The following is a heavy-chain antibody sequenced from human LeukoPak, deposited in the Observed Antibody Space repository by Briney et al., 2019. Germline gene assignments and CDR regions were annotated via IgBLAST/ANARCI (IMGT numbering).Heavy chain of an antibody. CDR3: ARDIGRDDAFDI. D-gene: IGHD2-15*01. Sequence: PSETLSLTGSVSGASISSFYWNWIRQPPGEGLEWIGYIYFSGRTTYNPSLKSRVTISVDTSNNQFSLKLSSVTAADTAVYYCARDIGRDDAFDIWGQGTMVTVSS. V-gene: IGHV4-59*01. CDR2: IYFSGRT. CDR1: GASISSFY. J-gene: IGHJ3*02.